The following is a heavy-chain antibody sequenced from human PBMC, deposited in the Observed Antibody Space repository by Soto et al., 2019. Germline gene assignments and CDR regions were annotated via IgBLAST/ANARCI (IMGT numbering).Heavy chain of an antibody. V-gene: IGHV1-69*02. Sequence: GASVKVSCKASGGTFSSYTISWVRQAPGQGLEWMGRIIPILGIANYAQKFQGRVTITADKSTSTAYMELSSLRSEDTAVYYCARSGYCSGGSCYALVYYFDYWGQGILVTVSS. CDR3: ARSGYCSGGSCYALVYYFDY. CDR2: IIPILGIA. CDR1: GGTFSSYT. D-gene: IGHD2-15*01. J-gene: IGHJ4*02.